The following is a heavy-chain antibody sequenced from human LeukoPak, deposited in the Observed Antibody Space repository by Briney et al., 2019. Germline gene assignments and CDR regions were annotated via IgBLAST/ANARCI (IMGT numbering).Heavy chain of an antibody. J-gene: IGHJ4*02. V-gene: IGHV3-21*01. CDR3: ARALFGGSYWGVDY. Sequence: PGGSLRLSCAASGFTFSSYSMNWVRQAPGKGLEWVSSISSSSSYIYYADSVKGRFTISRDNAKNSLYLQMNSLRAEDTAVYYCARALFGGSYWGVDYWGQGTLVTVSS. D-gene: IGHD1-26*01. CDR2: ISSSSSYI. CDR1: GFTFSSYS.